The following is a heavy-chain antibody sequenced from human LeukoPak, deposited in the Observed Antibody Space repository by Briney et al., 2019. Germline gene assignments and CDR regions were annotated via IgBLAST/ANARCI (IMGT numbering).Heavy chain of an antibody. D-gene: IGHD5-24*01. V-gene: IGHV3-23*01. CDR3: AKEERMATSCY. Sequence: GGSLRPSGAASGFTFSSYAMSWVRQAPGKGLEWVSAISGSGGSTYYADSVKGRFTISRDNSKNTLYLQMNSLRAEDTAVYYCAKEERMATSCYWGQGTLVTVSS. CDR2: ISGSGGST. J-gene: IGHJ4*02. CDR1: GFTFSSYA.